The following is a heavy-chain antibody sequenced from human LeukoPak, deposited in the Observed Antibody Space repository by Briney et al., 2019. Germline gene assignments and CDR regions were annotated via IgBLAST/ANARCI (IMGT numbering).Heavy chain of an antibody. D-gene: IGHD2-21*02. J-gene: IGHJ5*02. V-gene: IGHV1-18*01. CDR2: ISAYNGNT. CDR3: AREKAHCGGDCLPWFDP. Sequence: ASVKVSCKASGYTFTSYGISWVRQAPGQGLEWMGWISAYNGNTNYAQKLQGRVTMTTDTSTSTAYMELRSLRSDDTAVYYCAREKAHCGGDCLPWFDPWGQGTLVTVSS. CDR1: GYTFTSYG.